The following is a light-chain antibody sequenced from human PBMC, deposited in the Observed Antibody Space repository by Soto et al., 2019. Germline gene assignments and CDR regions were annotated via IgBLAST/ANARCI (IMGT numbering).Light chain of an antibody. Sequence: DIQLTQSPSFLSASVGDRVTITCRASQGISSYLAWYQQKPGKAPKLLIYAASTLQSGVPSRFSGSGSGTEFPLTMSSLQPEDFATYYCQQGGTFGPGNKVDI. CDR3: QQGGT. V-gene: IGKV1-9*01. J-gene: IGKJ3*01. CDR1: QGISSY. CDR2: AAS.